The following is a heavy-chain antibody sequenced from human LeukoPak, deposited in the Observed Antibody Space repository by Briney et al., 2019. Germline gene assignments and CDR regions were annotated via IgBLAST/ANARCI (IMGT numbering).Heavy chain of an antibody. Sequence: ASVKVSCKASGYTFTSYGISWVRQAPGQGLEWMGWISAYSGDINYAQNLQDRVTMTTDTSTSTAYMELRSLRSDDTAVYYCARALNSYGYSPFDSWGQGTLVTVSS. CDR2: ISAYSGDI. V-gene: IGHV1-18*01. CDR3: ARALNSYGYSPFDS. J-gene: IGHJ4*02. CDR1: GYTFTSYG. D-gene: IGHD5-18*01.